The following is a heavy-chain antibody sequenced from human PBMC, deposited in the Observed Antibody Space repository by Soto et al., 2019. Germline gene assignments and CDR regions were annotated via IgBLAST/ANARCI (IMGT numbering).Heavy chain of an antibody. J-gene: IGHJ6*02. CDR3: ALWGFRDGNNSKYNYSGMDV. V-gene: IGHV1-69*01. Sequence: VQLVQSGAEVKKPGSSVKLSCKASGGTFNRYTISWVRQAPGQGLEWMGGIIPIFGTANYAQKFQGRVAIIADESTSAAYMELRSLRSEDTAVYYGALWGFRDGNNSKYNYSGMDVWGQGNTVTVSS. CDR2: IIPIFGTA. CDR1: GGTFNRYT. D-gene: IGHD1-1*01.